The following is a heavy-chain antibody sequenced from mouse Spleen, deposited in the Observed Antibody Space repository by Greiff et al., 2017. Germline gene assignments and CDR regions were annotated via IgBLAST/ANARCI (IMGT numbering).Heavy chain of an antibody. Sequence: VQLQQSGPELVKPGASVKISCKASGYTFTDYYMNWVKQSHGKSLEWIGDINPNNGGTSYNQKFKGKATLTVDKSSSTAYMELRSLTSEDSAVYYCAPSPPYYGSSYGYFDVWGTGTTVTVSS. CDR3: APSPPYYGSSYGYFDV. V-gene: IGHV1-26*01. J-gene: IGHJ1*03. D-gene: IGHD1-1*01. CDR1: GYTFTDYY. CDR2: INPNNGGT.